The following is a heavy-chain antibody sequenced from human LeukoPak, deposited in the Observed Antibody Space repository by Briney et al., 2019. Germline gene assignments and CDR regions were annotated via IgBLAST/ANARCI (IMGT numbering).Heavy chain of an antibody. CDR3: ARESVAAAAYTFDI. Sequence: PGGSLRLSCAASGFTISNYYMSWVRQAPGKGLEWVSVIYTGGNTYYTDAVKGRFTISRHNSKNTLYLQMNNLRAEDTAVYYCARESVAAAAYTFDIWGQGTMVTVSS. CDR2: IYTGGNT. D-gene: IGHD6-13*01. V-gene: IGHV3-53*04. J-gene: IGHJ3*02. CDR1: GFTISNYY.